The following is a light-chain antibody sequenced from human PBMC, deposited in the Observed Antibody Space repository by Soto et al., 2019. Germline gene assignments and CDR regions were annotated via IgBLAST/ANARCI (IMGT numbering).Light chain of an antibody. Sequence: EIVMTQSPATLSVSPGERATLSCRASHSVRSSLAWYQQKPGQAPRLLIHGASTRATGIPGRFSGSGSGTEFTLIISSLQSEDFASYYCLQDYTYPWTFGQGTKVDI. CDR1: HSVRSS. CDR3: LQDYTYPWT. CDR2: GAS. J-gene: IGKJ1*01. V-gene: IGKV3-15*01.